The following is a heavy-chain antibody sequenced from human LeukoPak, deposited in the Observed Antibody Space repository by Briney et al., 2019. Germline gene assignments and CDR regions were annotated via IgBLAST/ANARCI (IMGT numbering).Heavy chain of an antibody. CDR2: ISGSGGST. D-gene: IGHD3-9*01. CDR3: AKDQLRYFDWFLY. J-gene: IGHJ4*02. V-gene: IGHV3-23*01. Sequence: LAGGSLRLSCAASGFTFSSYSMNWVRRAPGKGLEWVSAISGSGGSTYYADSVKGRFTISRDNSKNTLYLQMNSLRAEDTAVYYCAKDQLRYFDWFLYWGQGTLVTVSS. CDR1: GFTFSSYS.